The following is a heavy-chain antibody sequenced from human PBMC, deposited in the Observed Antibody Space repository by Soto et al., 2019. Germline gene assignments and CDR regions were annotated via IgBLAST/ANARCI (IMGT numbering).Heavy chain of an antibody. Sequence: ASVKVSCKASGYTFTSYGISWVRQAPGQGLEWMGWISAYNGNTNNAQKLQGRVTMTTDTSTSTAYMELSALIPDDTAVYYCARSLLDEYSSSWRSAYYGMDVWGQGTTVTVSS. D-gene: IGHD6-13*01. CDR1: GYTFTSYG. V-gene: IGHV1-18*01. CDR3: ARSLLDEYSSSWRSAYYGMDV. CDR2: ISAYNGNT. J-gene: IGHJ6*02.